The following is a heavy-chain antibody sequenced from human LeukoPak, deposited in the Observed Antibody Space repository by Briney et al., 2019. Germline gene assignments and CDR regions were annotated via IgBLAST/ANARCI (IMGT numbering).Heavy chain of an antibody. CDR1: GFTFSSYA. V-gene: IGHV3-23*01. J-gene: IGHJ4*02. CDR3: AKDAHSSGWYTGFDY. Sequence: GGSLRLSCAASGFTFSSYAMSWVRQAPGRGLEWVSGISGSGGSTYYADSVKGRFTISRDNSKNTLYLQMNSLRAEDTAVYYCAKDAHSSGWYTGFDYWGQGTLVTVSS. CDR2: ISGSGGST. D-gene: IGHD6-19*01.